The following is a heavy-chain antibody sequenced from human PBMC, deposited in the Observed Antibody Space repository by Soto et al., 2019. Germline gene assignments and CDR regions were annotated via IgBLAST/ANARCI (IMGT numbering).Heavy chain of an antibody. Sequence: SETLSLTCTVSGDSISSSTYYWVWIRQSPGKGPEWIGSMLYSGNTYYNPSLKNRVTRSVDTSKNQFSLKLSSVTVADTAVYYCARHAPYGSTDYWGQGTLVTVSS. CDR2: MLYSGNT. D-gene: IGHD3-10*01. CDR3: ARHAPYGSTDY. J-gene: IGHJ4*02. CDR1: GDSISSSTYY. V-gene: IGHV4-39*01.